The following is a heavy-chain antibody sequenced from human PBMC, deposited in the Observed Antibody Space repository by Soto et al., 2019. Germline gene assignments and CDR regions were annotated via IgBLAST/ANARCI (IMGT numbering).Heavy chain of an antibody. CDR1: GFTFSSYA. Sequence: EVQLLESGGGLVQPGGSLRLSCAASGFTFSSYAMSWVRQAPGKGLEWVSALSGSGGSTYYADSVKGRFTISRDNSKNTLDLQMNSLRAEDTAVYYCAKNIGELCSGGNKYYYYYYMDVWGKGTTVTVSS. CDR3: AKNIGELCSGGNKYYYYYYMDV. D-gene: IGHD2-15*01. V-gene: IGHV3-23*01. CDR2: LSGSGGST. J-gene: IGHJ6*03.